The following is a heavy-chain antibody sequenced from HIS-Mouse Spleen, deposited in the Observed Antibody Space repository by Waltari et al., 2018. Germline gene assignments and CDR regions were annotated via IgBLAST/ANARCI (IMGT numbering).Heavy chain of an antibody. V-gene: IGHV4-31*03. J-gene: IGHJ3*02. CDR2: IYYSGST. D-gene: IGHD3-22*01. Sequence: QVQLQESGPGLVKPSQTLSLTCTVSGGSLRSGGYYWTLIRQPPWKGLEWIGYIYYSGSTYYNPSLKSRVTISVDTSKNRFSLKLSSVTAADTAVYYCARRYYYDSSGSLDDAFDIWGQGTMVTVSS. CDR3: ARRYYYDSSGSLDDAFDI. CDR1: GGSLRSGGYY.